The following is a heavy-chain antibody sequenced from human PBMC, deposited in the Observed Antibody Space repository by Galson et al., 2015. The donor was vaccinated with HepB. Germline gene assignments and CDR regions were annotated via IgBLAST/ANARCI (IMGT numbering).Heavy chain of an antibody. CDR2: IIPILGTA. J-gene: IGHJ4*02. V-gene: IGHV1-69*13. CDR3: ARGDTVSSPFDY. D-gene: IGHD6-13*01. CDR1: GGTFSSYA. Sequence: VKVSCKASGGTFSSYAISWVRQAPGQGLEWMGGIIPILGTANYAQKFQGRVTITADESTSTAYMELSSLRSEDTAVYYCARGDTVSSPFDYWGQGTLVTVSS.